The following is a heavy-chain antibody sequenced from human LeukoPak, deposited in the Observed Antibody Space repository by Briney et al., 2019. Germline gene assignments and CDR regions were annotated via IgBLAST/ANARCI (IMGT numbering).Heavy chain of an antibody. CDR2: ISWNSGSI. J-gene: IGHJ4*02. Sequence: PGGSLRLSCAASGFTFDDYAMHWVRQAPGKGLEWVSGISWNSGSIGYADSVKGRFTISRDNAKNSLYLQMNSLRAEDTALYYCAKDIRYHLLGLPDYWGQGTLVTVSS. D-gene: IGHD2-2*01. CDR1: GFTFDDYA. V-gene: IGHV3-9*01. CDR3: AKDIRYHLLGLPDY.